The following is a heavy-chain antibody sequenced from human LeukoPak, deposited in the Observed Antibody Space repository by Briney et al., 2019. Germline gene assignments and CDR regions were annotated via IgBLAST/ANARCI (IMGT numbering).Heavy chain of an antibody. J-gene: IGHJ4*02. D-gene: IGHD2-15*01. CDR1: GGSISSYY. CDR2: IYTSGST. Sequence: PSETLSLTCTVSGGSISSYYWSWIRQPAGKGLEWIRRIYTSGSTNYNPSLKSRVTMSVDTSKNQFSLKLSSVTAADTAVYYCARWGYCSGGSCWGFDYWGQGTLVTVSS. CDR3: ARWGYCSGGSCWGFDY. V-gene: IGHV4-4*07.